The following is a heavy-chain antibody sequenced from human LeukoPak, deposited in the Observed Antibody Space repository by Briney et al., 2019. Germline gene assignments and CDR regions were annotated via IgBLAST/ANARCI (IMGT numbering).Heavy chain of an antibody. CDR2: ISSSGSTI. CDR3: ARDAYDDASES. J-gene: IGHJ5*02. Sequence: GGSLRLSCAASGFTFSDYYMSWIRQAPGKGLEWVSYISSSGSTIYYADSVKGRFSISRDNAKNSLYLQMNSLRAEDTAVYFCARDAYDDASESWGQGTLVTVSS. CDR1: GFTFSDYY. V-gene: IGHV3-11*04. D-gene: IGHD3-3*01.